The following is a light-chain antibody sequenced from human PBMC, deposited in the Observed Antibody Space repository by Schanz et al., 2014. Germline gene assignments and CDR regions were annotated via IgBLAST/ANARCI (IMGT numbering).Light chain of an antibody. CDR1: QSVLYSSNNKNY. CDR3: QQYYTSALT. CDR2: WAS. V-gene: IGKV4-1*01. J-gene: IGKJ4*01. Sequence: DIVMTQSPDSLAVSLGERATINCKSSQSVLYSSNNKNYLAWYQQKPGQPPKLLIYWASTRESGVPDRFSGSGSGTDFTLTISNLQAEDVAVYYCQQYYTSALTFGGGTKVEI.